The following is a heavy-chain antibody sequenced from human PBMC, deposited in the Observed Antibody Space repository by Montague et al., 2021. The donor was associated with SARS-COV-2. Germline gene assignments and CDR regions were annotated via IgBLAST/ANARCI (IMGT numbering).Heavy chain of an antibody. CDR2: IHSNGDT. CDR1: GGSISTYP. CDR3: ARGSGHYYSPFDN. D-gene: IGHD2-15*01. J-gene: IGHJ4*02. Sequence: SETLSLTCTVSGGSISTYPWSRIRQPTGKALEWIGRIHSNGDTTYNPSLKGRVTMSVDTSKNQFSLKMTSVTAADTVMYYCARGSGHYYSPFDNWGQGNLVTVSS. V-gene: IGHV4-4*07.